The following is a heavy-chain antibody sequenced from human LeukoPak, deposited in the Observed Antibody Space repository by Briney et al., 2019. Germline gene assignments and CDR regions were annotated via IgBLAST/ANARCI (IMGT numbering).Heavy chain of an antibody. CDR3: AGSGETGVVVAATSLVY. V-gene: IGHV4-4*02. CDR2: IYHSGST. J-gene: IGHJ4*02. CDR1: GGSISSSNW. D-gene: IGHD2-15*01. Sequence: SETLSLTCAVSGGSISSSNWWSWVRQPPGKGLEWIGEIYHSGSTNYNPSLKSRVTISVDKSKNQFSLKLSSVTAADTAVYYCAGSGETGVVVAATSLVYWGQGTLVTVSS.